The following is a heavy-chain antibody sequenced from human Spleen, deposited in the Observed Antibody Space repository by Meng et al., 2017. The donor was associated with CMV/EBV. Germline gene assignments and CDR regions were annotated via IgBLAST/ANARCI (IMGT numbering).Heavy chain of an antibody. J-gene: IGHJ6*02. CDR2: IYHSGST. CDR3: ATFGELYGMDV. Sequence: SETLSLTCTVSGGSISSSSYYWGWIRQPPGKGLEWIGSIYHSGSTNYNPSLKSRVTISVDTSKNQFSLKLSSVTAADTAVYYCATFGELYGMDVWGQGTTVTVSS. V-gene: IGHV4-39*07. CDR1: GGSISSSSYY. D-gene: IGHD3-10*01.